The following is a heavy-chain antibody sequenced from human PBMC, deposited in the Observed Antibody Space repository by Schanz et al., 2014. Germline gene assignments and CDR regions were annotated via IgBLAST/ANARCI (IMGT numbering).Heavy chain of an antibody. CDR2: IIHDGSEK. Sequence: VQLVESGGGLVQPGGSLRLSCAASGFSFNNYWMTWFRQAPGKGREWVANIIHDGSEKFYVDSVKGRFTISRDNAKNSLYLQMNSLRAEDTAVYYCAKIRYDSSGYYLPYYGMDVWGQGTTVIVSS. V-gene: IGHV3-7*03. CDR1: GFSFNNYW. CDR3: AKIRYDSSGYYLPYYGMDV. J-gene: IGHJ6*02. D-gene: IGHD3-22*01.